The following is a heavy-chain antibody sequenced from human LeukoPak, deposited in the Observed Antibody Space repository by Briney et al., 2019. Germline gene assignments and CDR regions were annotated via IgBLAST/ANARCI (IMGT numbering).Heavy chain of an antibody. V-gene: IGHV3-23*01. J-gene: IGHJ4*02. CDR1: GFTFSSSG. CDR2: ITGSGGNT. D-gene: IGHD3-22*01. CDR3: AKVPRAPYSGYYYWLFAY. Sequence: PGGSLRLSCAASGFTFSSSGMSWVRQAPGRGLEWVSGITGSGGNTYYADSVKGRFTISRDNSKNTLYLQMNSLRAEDTAVYYCAKVPRAPYSGYYYWLFAYWGQGTLVTV.